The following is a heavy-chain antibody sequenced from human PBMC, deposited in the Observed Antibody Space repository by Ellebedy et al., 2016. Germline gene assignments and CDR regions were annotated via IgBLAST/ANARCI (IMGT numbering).Heavy chain of an antibody. D-gene: IGHD3-3*01. CDR2: ISGSGGST. Sequence: GESLKISXAASGFTFSSYAMSWVRQAPGKGLEWVSAISGSGGSTYYADSVKGRFTISRDNSKNTLYLQMNSLRAEDTAVYYCAKEHDFWSGYPVGVWGKGTTVTVSS. V-gene: IGHV3-23*01. CDR3: AKEHDFWSGYPVGV. J-gene: IGHJ6*04. CDR1: GFTFSSYA.